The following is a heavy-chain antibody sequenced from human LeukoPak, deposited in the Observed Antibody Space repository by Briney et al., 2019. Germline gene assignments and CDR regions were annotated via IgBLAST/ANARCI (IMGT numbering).Heavy chain of an antibody. D-gene: IGHD6-13*01. J-gene: IGHJ2*01. CDR1: GGSISGYY. CDR3: ARQASWLPYFDL. V-gene: IGHV4-59*08. Sequence: KPSETLSLTCTVSGGSISGYYWSWIRQPPGQGLEWIGDIFYSGNTNYNPTLKSRVTISVDTSENQFSLRLSSVTAADTAVYFRARQASWLPYFDLWGRGTLVAVSS. CDR2: IFYSGNT.